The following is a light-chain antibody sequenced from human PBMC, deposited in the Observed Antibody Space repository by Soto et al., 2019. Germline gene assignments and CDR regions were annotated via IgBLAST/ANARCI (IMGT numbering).Light chain of an antibody. CDR2: EGS. CDR1: SSDVGSYDL. Sequence: QSALTQPASVSGSPGQSITISCTGTSSDVGSYDLVSWYQQHPGKAPKLMIYEGSKRPSGVSNRFSGSKSGNTASLTISGLKAEDEAVYYCCSYAGRSTFVFGTGTKVTVL. V-gene: IGLV2-23*01. J-gene: IGLJ1*01. CDR3: CSYAGRSTFV.